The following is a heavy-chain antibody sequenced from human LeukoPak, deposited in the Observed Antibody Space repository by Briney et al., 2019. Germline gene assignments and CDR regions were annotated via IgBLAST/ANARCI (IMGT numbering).Heavy chain of an antibody. Sequence: GGSLRLSCAASGFTFSSYAMTWVRQAPGKGLEWVSSLSGSGVNIFYADSVKGRFTISRDNSQNTVFLQMNSLRAEDTAVYLCAKAGGYYGSGSPDYFDHWGQGTLVTVSS. CDR3: AKAGGYYGSGSPDYFDH. CDR1: GFTFSSYA. V-gene: IGHV3-23*01. J-gene: IGHJ4*02. D-gene: IGHD3-10*01. CDR2: LSGSGVNI.